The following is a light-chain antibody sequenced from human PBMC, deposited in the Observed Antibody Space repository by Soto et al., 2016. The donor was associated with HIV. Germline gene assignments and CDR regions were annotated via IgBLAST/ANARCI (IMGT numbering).Light chain of an antibody. CDR1: NIGREC. CDR2: YDS. V-gene: IGLV3-21*04. J-gene: IGLJ2*01. Sequence: SYELTQPPSVSVAPGKTATITCGGNNIGRECVYWYQQKLGQAPVLVVSYDSDRPSGIPERFSGSHSGNTATLTISRVEAGDEADYYCQVWDANSDHRGVFGGGTKLTVL. CDR3: QVWDANSDHRGV.